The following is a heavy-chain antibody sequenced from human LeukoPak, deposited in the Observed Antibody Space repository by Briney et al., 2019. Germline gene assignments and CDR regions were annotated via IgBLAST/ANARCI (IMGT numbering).Heavy chain of an antibody. V-gene: IGHV1-8*01. CDR2: MNPNSGNT. D-gene: IGHD5-24*01. CDR1: GYTFTSYD. Sequence: AXVKVSCKASGYTFTSYDINWVRQAPGQGLEWMGWMNPNSGNTDYAQKFQGTVTMTRNTSISTAYMELSSLRSEDTAVYYCARVEGDYWGQGTLVTVSS. CDR3: ARVEGDY. J-gene: IGHJ4*02.